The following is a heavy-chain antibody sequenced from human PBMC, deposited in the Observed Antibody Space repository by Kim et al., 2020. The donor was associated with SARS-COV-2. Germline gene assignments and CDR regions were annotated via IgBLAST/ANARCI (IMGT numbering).Heavy chain of an antibody. CDR2: LYNSGST. CDR3: ARGGTVYYYGLDV. Sequence: SETLSLTCTVSGGSIRNYYWNWIRHSPGKGLEWIGYLYNSGSTDYNPSLKSRVTISVDTPKNQFSLKLTSVTAADSAVYYCARGGTVYYYGLDVWGLGTKVTV. V-gene: IGHV4-59*13. J-gene: IGHJ6*02. CDR1: GGSIRNYY. D-gene: IGHD3-10*01.